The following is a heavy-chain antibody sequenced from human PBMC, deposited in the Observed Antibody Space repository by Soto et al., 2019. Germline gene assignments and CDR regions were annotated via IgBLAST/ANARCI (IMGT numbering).Heavy chain of an antibody. Sequence: QVQLVQSGAEVKKPGSSVKVYCKASGDTFSSYAISWVRQAPGQGLEWMGGIIPIFGTANYAQKIQGRVNITADESTSTAYRELSSLRSEDTAVYYCARSDFWSGYRNYYYYGMDVWGQGTTVTVSS. V-gene: IGHV1-69*01. D-gene: IGHD3-3*01. CDR3: ARSDFWSGYRNYYYYGMDV. CDR1: GDTFSSYA. CDR2: IIPIFGTA. J-gene: IGHJ6*02.